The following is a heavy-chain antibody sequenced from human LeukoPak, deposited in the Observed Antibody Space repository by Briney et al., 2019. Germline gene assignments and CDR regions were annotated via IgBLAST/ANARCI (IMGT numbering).Heavy chain of an antibody. D-gene: IGHD1-1*01. Sequence: GGSLGLSCAASGFTFSSYWMSWVRQAPGKGLEWVANINQDGSEKNYVDSVKGRFTISRDNAKNSLYLQMNSLRAEDTAVYYCARDGYAEHRPDYWGQGTLVTVSS. CDR3: ARDGYAEHRPDY. CDR2: INQDGSEK. V-gene: IGHV3-7*01. J-gene: IGHJ4*02. CDR1: GFTFSSYW.